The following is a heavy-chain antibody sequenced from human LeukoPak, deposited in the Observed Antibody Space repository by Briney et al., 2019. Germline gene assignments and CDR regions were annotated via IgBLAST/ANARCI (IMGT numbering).Heavy chain of an antibody. V-gene: IGHV3-48*04. D-gene: IGHD2-15*01. CDR2: ISSSGSTI. Sequence: GGSLRLSCAASGFTFSNHGMNWVRQAPGKGLEWVSYISSSGSTIYYADSVKGRFTISRDNAKNSLYLQMNSLRAEDTAVYYCARIRHSRGYCSGGSCLGMGAFDIWGQGTMVTVSS. CDR3: ARIRHSRGYCSGGSCLGMGAFDI. CDR1: GFTFSNHG. J-gene: IGHJ3*02.